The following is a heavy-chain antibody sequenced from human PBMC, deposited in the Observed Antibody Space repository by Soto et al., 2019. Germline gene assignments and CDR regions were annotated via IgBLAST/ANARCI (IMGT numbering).Heavy chain of an antibody. D-gene: IGHD3-22*01. CDR3: AKARYYDSTGYLYYFDY. V-gene: IGHV3-23*01. CDR1: GFTFSSYA. J-gene: IGHJ4*02. CDR2: ISGSGGST. Sequence: PGGSLRLSCAASGFTFSSYAMSWVRQAPGKGLEWVSSISGSGGSTYYADSVKGRFTISRDSSKNTLYLQMNSLRAEDTAVYYCAKARYYDSTGYLYYFDYWGQGTLVTVS.